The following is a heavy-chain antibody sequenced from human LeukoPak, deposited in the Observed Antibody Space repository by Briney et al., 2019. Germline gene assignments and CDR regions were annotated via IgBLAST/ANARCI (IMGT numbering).Heavy chain of an antibody. J-gene: IGHJ4*02. CDR3: ARESAGGSYDFDF. CDR1: GDSVSSNSAT. Sequence: SQTLSLTCAISGDSVSSNSATWDWIRQSTSRGLEWLGRTYYRYKWYNDYAVSVKSRINIHPDTSKHQFSLQLNFVPPEDAAGCDCARESAGGSYDFDFWGGGTRVTV. D-gene: IGHD2-15*01. V-gene: IGHV6-1*01. CDR2: TYYRYKWYN.